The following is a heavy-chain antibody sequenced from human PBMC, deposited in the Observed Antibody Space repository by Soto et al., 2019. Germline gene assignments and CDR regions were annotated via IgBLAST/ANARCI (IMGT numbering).Heavy chain of an antibody. Sequence: GESLKISGKGSGYRFTRYWIGWVRQMPGKGLESMGIIYPGDSDTRYSPSFQGQVTISADKSISTAYLQWSSLKASDTAMYSCARHPGYCSGSSCYGYYTMDVWGQGTTVTVSS. CDR3: ARHPGYCSGSSCYGYYTMDV. D-gene: IGHD2-2*01. J-gene: IGHJ6*02. CDR2: IYPGDSDT. CDR1: GYRFTRYW. V-gene: IGHV5-51*01.